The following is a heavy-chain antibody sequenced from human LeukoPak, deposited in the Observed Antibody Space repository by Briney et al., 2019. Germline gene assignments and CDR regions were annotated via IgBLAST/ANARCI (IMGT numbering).Heavy chain of an antibody. CDR2: IYYSGST. CDR1: GGSISSYY. V-gene: IGHV4-59*01. D-gene: IGHD3-3*01. CDR3: ARGWSGSCYYYYMDV. Sequence: SETLSLTCTVSGGSISSYYWSWIRQPPGKGLEWIGYIYYSGSTNYNPSLKSRVTISVDTSKNQFSLKLSSVTAADTAVYYCARGWSGSCYYYYMDVWGKGTTVTVSS. J-gene: IGHJ6*03.